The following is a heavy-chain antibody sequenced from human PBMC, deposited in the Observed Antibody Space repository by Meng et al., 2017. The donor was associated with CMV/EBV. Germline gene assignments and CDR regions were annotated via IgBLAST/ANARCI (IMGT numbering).Heavy chain of an antibody. CDR3: AKDGAPTRAFDY. Sequence: GGSLRLSCAASGFTFSSYDMHWVRQATGKGLEWVSAIGTAGDTYYPGSVKGRFTISRENAKNSLYLQMNSLRAGDTALYYCAKDGAPTRAFDYWGQGTLVTVSS. D-gene: IGHD4/OR15-4a*01. CDR2: IGTAGDT. CDR1: GFTFSSYD. V-gene: IGHV3-13*01. J-gene: IGHJ4*02.